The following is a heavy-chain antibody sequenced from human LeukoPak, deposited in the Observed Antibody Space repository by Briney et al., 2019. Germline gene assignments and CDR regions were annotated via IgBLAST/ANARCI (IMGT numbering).Heavy chain of an antibody. J-gene: IGHJ3*02. Sequence: SETLSLTCAVSGYSISSGYYWGWIRQPPGKGLEWIGSIYHSGSTYYNPSLKSRVTISVYTSKNQFSLKLSSVTAADTAVYYCARIRGYSYGDAFDIWGQGTMVTVSS. CDR2: IYHSGST. CDR1: GYSISSGYY. V-gene: IGHV4-38-2*01. CDR3: ARIRGYSYGDAFDI. D-gene: IGHD5-18*01.